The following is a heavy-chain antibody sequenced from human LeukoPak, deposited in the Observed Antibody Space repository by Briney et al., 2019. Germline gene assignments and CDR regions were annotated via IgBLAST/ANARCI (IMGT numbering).Heavy chain of an antibody. CDR3: ARDLYYDFWSGYCDY. Sequence: GAPVKVSCKASGYTFTGYYMHWVRQAPGQGLEWMGWINPNSGGTNYAQKFQGRVTMTRDTSISTAYMELSRLRSDDTAVYYCARDLYYDFWSGYCDYWGQGTLVTVSS. D-gene: IGHD3-3*01. CDR2: INPNSGGT. J-gene: IGHJ4*02. CDR1: GYTFTGYY. V-gene: IGHV1-2*02.